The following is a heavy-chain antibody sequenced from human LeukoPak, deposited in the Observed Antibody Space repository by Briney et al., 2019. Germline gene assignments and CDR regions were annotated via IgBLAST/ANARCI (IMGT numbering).Heavy chain of an antibody. CDR2: ISSSSSYM. CDR1: GFIFSTYS. V-gene: IGHV3-21*01. J-gene: IGHJ4*02. D-gene: IGHD4-23*01. CDR3: ARDINRWEIPRGGGFYS. Sequence: GGSLRLSCAASGFIFSTYSMNWVRQAPGKGLEWVSSISSSSSYMHYADSLKGRFTISRDNAKNSLFLQMNSLRAEDTAVYYCARDINRWEIPRGGGFYSWGRGALVTVSS.